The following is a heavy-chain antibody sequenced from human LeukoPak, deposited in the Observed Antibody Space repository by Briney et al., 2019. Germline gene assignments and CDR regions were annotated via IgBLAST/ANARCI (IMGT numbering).Heavy chain of an antibody. D-gene: IGHD6-13*01. CDR1: GYTFTSYD. Sequence: APVKVSCKASGYTFTSYDINWVRQATGQGLEWMGCMNPNSGNTGYAQKFQGRVTITRNTSISTAYMELSSLRSEDTAVYYCARASSARQYSSKNYYYYYMDVWGKGATVTISS. V-gene: IGHV1-8*03. CDR3: ARASSARQYSSKNYYYYYMDV. J-gene: IGHJ6*03. CDR2: MNPNSGNT.